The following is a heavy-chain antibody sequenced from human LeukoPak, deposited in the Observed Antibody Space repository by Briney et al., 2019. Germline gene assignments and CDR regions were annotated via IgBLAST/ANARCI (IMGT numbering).Heavy chain of an antibody. Sequence: GGSLRLSCAASGFTFDDYAMHWVRQAPGKGLEWVSGISWNSGSIGYADSVKGRFTISRDNAKNSLYLQMNSLRAEDTALYYCAKDQSIAVAGTFDYWGQGTLVTVSS. V-gene: IGHV3-9*01. CDR2: ISWNSGSI. J-gene: IGHJ4*02. D-gene: IGHD6-19*01. CDR3: AKDQSIAVAGTFDY. CDR1: GFTFDDYA.